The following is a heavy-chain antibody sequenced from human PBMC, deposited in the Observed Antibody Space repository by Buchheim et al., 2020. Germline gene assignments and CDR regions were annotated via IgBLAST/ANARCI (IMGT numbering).Heavy chain of an antibody. CDR2: TIPLFATT. V-gene: IGHV1-69*01. Sequence: QVQLVRSGAEVKKPGSSVKVSCKASGGTFSSYGVTWVRQAPGLGLEWMGRTIPLFATTNYAQKFQGRVTITADESTSTVYMELSSLRSEDTAVYYCARGGTASRNWFDPWGQGTL. CDR1: GGTFSSYG. CDR3: ARGGTASRNWFDP. J-gene: IGHJ5*02. D-gene: IGHD1/OR15-1a*01.